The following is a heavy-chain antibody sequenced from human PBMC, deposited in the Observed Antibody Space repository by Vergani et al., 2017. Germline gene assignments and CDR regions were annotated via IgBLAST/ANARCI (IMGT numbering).Heavy chain of an antibody. CDR1: GSTLPTTY. V-gene: IGHV1-46*03. J-gene: IGHJ4*02. CDR2: INPSGGST. Sequence: QVQLVQSGAEVTKPGPSLKASCKPSGSTLPTTYLHGFRQPPGQGLEWMGIINPSGGSTSNAQKFQGRVTMTRDTSTSTVYMELSSLRSEDTAVYYCTRGWYYDSIAYWAYWCQGSLVTVSS. CDR3: TRGWYYDSIAYWAY. D-gene: IGHD3-22*01.